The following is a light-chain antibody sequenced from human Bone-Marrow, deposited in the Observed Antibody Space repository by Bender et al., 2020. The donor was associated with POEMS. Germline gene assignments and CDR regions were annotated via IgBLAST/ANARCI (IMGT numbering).Light chain of an antibody. CDR2: DDT. Sequence: SYELTQPSSVSVSPRQTARITCSGDVLADKYARGFQQKPGQAPVLVIYDDTERPSWIPERFSGSSSGTTVTLTITGAQVEDEADYYCFCAPDNNLGVFGGGTRLTVL. CDR1: VLADKY. J-gene: IGLJ2*01. V-gene: IGLV3-27*01. CDR3: FCAPDNNLGV.